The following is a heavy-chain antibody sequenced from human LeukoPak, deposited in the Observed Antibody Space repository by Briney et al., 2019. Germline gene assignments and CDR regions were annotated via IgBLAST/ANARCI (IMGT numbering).Heavy chain of an antibody. D-gene: IGHD3-3*01. CDR2: ISAYNGNT. V-gene: IGHV1-18*01. CDR1: GYTFTSYG. CDR3: ARGGGSEYYDFWSGYSWFDP. Sequence: GASVKVSCKASGYTFTSYGISWVRQAPGQGLEWMGWISAYNGNTNYAQKLQGRVTMTTDTSMSTAYMELRSLRSDDTAVYYCARGGGSEYYDFWSGYSWFDPWGQGTLVTVSS. J-gene: IGHJ5*02.